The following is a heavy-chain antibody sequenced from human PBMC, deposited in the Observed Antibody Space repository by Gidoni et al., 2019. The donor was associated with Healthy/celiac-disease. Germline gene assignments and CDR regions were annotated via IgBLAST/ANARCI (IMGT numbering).Heavy chain of an antibody. CDR2: INPNSGGT. Sequence: QVQLVQSGAEVKKPGASVKVSCKASGYTFTGYYMHWVRQAPGQGLEWMGWINPNSGGTNYAQKFQGRVTMTRDTSISTAYMELSRLRSDDTAVYYCAVASYNWNYCCGEEAGYGMDVWGQGTTVTVSS. D-gene: IGHD1-7*01. J-gene: IGHJ6*02. CDR1: GYTFTGYY. CDR3: AVASYNWNYCCGEEAGYGMDV. V-gene: IGHV1-2*02.